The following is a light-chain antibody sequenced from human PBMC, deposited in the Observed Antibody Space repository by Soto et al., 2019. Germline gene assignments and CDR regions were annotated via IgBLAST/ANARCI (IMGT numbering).Light chain of an antibody. J-gene: IGLJ2*01. Sequence: QSALTQPASVSGSPGQSITISCTGTSSDVGGYNYVSWYQQHPGKAPKLMIYEVSNRPSGVSNRFSGSKSVNTASLTISGLQAEDEADYYCSSYPSSSTLHVVFGGGTKLTVL. CDR3: SSYPSSSTLHVV. CDR1: SSDVGGYNY. CDR2: EVS. V-gene: IGLV2-14*01.